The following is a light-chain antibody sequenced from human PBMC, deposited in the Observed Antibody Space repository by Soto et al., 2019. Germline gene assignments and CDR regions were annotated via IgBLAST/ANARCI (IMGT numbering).Light chain of an antibody. CDR3: QQYGSSTT. Sequence: EIVLTQSPGTLSLFPGERATLSCRASQSLTTRYLAWYQQKPGQAPRRLISGASSRTTGIPDRFSGSGSGTDFNITISRLEPEDLAVYYCQQYGSSTTFGQETRLEIK. CDR1: QSLTTRY. J-gene: IGKJ5*01. V-gene: IGKV3-20*01. CDR2: GAS.